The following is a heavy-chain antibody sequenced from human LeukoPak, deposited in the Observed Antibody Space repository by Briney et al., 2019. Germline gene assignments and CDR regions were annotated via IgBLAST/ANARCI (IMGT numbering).Heavy chain of an antibody. V-gene: IGHV3-33*01. CDR2: IWSDGSNR. D-gene: IGHD4/OR15-4a*01. J-gene: IGHJ4*02. Sequence: PGGSLRLSCAASGFTFSNYDMHWVRQAPGKGLEWVAFIWSDGSNRYYADSVKGRFTISRDNSKNTLYLQMNSLRAEDTAVYYCARRAGAYSHPYDYWGQGTLVTVSS. CDR3: ARRAGAYSHPYDY. CDR1: GFTFSNYD.